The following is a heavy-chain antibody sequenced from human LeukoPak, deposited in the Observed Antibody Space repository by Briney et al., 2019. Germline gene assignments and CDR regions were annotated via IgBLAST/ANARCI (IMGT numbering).Heavy chain of an antibody. V-gene: IGHV5-51*01. J-gene: IGHJ6*02. D-gene: IGHD3-10*01. Sequence: GESLKISCMGPGYSFTSYWIGWVRQMPGKGLEWMGIIYPGDSDTRYSPSFQGQVTISADKSISTAYLQWSSLKASDTAMYYCARRANPSVQYYYGSGSYYPRDYYYYGMDVWGQGTTVTVSS. CDR1: GYSFTSYW. CDR2: IYPGDSDT. CDR3: ARRANPSVQYYYGSGSYYPRDYYYYGMDV.